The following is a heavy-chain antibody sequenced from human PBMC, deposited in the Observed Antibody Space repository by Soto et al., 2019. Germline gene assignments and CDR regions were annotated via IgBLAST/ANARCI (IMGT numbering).Heavy chain of an antibody. CDR1: Y. CDR2: INHSGST. Sequence: YWSWIRQPPGKGLEWIGEINHSGSTNYNPSLKSRVTISVDTSKNQFSLKLSSVTAADTAVYYCASYYYDSSGTYYFDYWGQGTLVTVSS. J-gene: IGHJ4*02. D-gene: IGHD3-22*01. V-gene: IGHV4-34*01. CDR3: ASYYYDSSGTYYFDY.